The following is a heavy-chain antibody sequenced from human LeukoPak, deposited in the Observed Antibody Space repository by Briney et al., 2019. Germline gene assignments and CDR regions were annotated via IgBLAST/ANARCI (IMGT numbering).Heavy chain of an antibody. J-gene: IGHJ5*02. CDR1: GGTFSSYA. CDR3: ASGYDFWSGYRNWFDP. Sequence: AASVKVSCKASGGTFSSYAISWVRQAPGRGLEWMGGIIPIFGTANYAQKFQGRVTITTDESTSTAYMELSSLRSEDTAVYYCASGYDFWSGYRNWFDPWGQGTLVTVSS. D-gene: IGHD3-3*01. CDR2: IIPIFGTA. V-gene: IGHV1-69*05.